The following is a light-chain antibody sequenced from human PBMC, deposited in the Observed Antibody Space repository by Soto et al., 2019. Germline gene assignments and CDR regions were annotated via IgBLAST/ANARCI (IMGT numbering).Light chain of an antibody. Sequence: DIQMTQSPSTLSASVGDSVTITCRASQSVSAWLAWYQQKPGKAPKFLMYDVSSLASGVSSRFSGSGSGTEFTLTIDSLQPDDFATYYCQSYRNFSWTFGQGTKVEFK. CDR1: QSVSAW. J-gene: IGKJ1*01. CDR2: DVS. CDR3: QSYRNFSWT. V-gene: IGKV1-5*01.